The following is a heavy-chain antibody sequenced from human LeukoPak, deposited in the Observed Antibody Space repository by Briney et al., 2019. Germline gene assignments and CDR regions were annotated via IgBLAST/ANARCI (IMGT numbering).Heavy chain of an antibody. D-gene: IGHD6-19*01. CDR1: GVSISSHY. V-gene: IGHV4-59*11. CDR3: ARGSGWYQY. Sequence: SETLSLTCTVSGVSISSHYWSWLRQPPGKGLEWIGYIYYSGSTNYNPSLKSRVTISVDTSKNQFSLKLSSVTAADTAVYYCARGSGWYQYWGQGTLVTVSS. CDR2: IYYSGST. J-gene: IGHJ4*02.